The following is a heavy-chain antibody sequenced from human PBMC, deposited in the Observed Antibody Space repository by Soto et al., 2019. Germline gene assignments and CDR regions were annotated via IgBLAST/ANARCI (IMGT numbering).Heavy chain of an antibody. CDR2: IIPIFGTA. Sequence: SVKVSCKASGGTFSGYAISWVRQAPGQGLEWMGGIIPIFGTANYAQKFQGRVTITADESTSTAYMELSSLRFEDTAVYYCARAIVGPTTTGWFDPWGQGTLVTVSS. J-gene: IGHJ5*02. CDR1: GGTFSGYA. CDR3: ARAIVGPTTTGWFDP. V-gene: IGHV1-69*13. D-gene: IGHD1-26*01.